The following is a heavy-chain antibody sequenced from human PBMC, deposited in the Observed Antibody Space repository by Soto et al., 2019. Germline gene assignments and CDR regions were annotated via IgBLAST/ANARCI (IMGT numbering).Heavy chain of an antibody. V-gene: IGHV4-59*03. D-gene: IGHD3-22*01. Sequence: QLQESGPGLVKPSETLSLTCTVSGAAMSSYYWSWIRQSPGKGLEWIGYIYNSGTVDYNASLKSRFTISVDRSKFQFSLKLTSVTAADTAVYFCATDSTGYYSDAFDVWGQGARVVVSS. CDR3: ATDSTGYYSDAFDV. J-gene: IGHJ3*01. CDR2: IYNSGTV. CDR1: GAAMSSYY.